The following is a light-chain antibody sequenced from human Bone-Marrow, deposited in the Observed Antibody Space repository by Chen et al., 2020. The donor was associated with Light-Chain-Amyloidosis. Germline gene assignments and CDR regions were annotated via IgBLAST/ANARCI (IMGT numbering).Light chain of an antibody. CDR2: EDD. V-gene: IGLV6-57*01. CDR1: SGSIATNY. CDR3: QSYQGSSQGV. Sequence: NFMLTQPHSVSESPGKTVIISCTRSSGSIATNYVQWYQQRPGSSPTTVIYEDDQRPSGVTDRFSGSFYRSSNSAALTISGLKTDDEADYYCQSYQGSSQGVFGGGTKLTVL. J-gene: IGLJ3*02.